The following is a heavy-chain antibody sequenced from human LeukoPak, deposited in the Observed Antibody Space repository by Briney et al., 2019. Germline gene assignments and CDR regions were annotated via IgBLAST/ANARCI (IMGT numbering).Heavy chain of an antibody. D-gene: IGHD1-26*01. J-gene: IGHJ4*02. V-gene: IGHV5-51*01. Sequence: GESLRISCKGSGYSFTSYWIGWVRQMPGKGLKWMGIIYPGDSDARYSPSFQGQVTISADKSISTAYLQWSSLKASDTAMYYCARRRDLYSGSYYPFDYWGQGTLVTVSS. CDR2: IYPGDSDA. CDR1: GYSFTSYW. CDR3: ARRRDLYSGSYYPFDY.